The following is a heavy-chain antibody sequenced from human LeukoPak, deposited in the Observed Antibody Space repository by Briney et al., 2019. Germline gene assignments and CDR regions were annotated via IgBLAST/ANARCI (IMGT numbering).Heavy chain of an antibody. CDR3: ARERQDTVIHSGAFDI. Sequence: GGSLRLSCAASGFTFSNYFMHWVRQAPGKGLEWVADIASDGSHTFYVESVKGRFTMSRDNSKNTLYLQMNSLGPEDTAVYFCARERQDTVIHSGAFDIWGQGTMVTVSS. J-gene: IGHJ3*02. CDR2: IASDGSHT. CDR1: GFTFSNYF. V-gene: IGHV3-30-3*01. D-gene: IGHD2-21*02.